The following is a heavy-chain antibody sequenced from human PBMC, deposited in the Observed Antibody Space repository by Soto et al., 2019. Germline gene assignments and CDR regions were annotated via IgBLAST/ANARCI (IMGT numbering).Heavy chain of an antibody. CDR2: IYYSGST. V-gene: IGHV4-61*01. CDR3: ARAHSYYYYYGMDV. J-gene: IGHJ6*02. Sequence: SETLSLTCTVSGGSVSSGNYYWSWIRQPPGKGLEWIGYIYYSGSTNYSPSLKSRVTLSLDTSKNQFSLKLSSVTAADTAVYYCARAHSYYYYYGMDVWGQGTTVTVSS. CDR1: GGSVSSGNYY.